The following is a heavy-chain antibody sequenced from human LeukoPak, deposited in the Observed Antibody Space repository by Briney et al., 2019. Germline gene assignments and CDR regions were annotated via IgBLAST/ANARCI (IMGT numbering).Heavy chain of an antibody. D-gene: IGHD1-26*01. Sequence: PGRSLRLSCAASGFTFSSYAMHWVRQAPGKGLEWVAVISYDGSNKYYADSVKGRFTISRDNSKNTLYLQMNSLRAEDTAVYYCARDPWEYQTMGYYYYMDVWGKGTTVTVSS. J-gene: IGHJ6*03. CDR1: GFTFSSYA. V-gene: IGHV3-30*04. CDR2: ISYDGSNK. CDR3: ARDPWEYQTMGYYYYMDV.